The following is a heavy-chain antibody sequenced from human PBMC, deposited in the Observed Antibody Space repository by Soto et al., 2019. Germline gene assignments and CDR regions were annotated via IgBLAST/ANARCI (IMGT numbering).Heavy chain of an antibody. D-gene: IGHD3-16*02. CDR3: AKVNGGVIREYYFDY. CDR2: ISSSGSTI. CDR1: GFTFSDYY. Sequence: GGSLRLSCAASGFTFSDYYMSWIRQAPGKGLEWVSYISSSGSTIYYADSVKGRFTISRDNAKNSLYLQMNSLRAEDTAVYYCAKVNGGVIREYYFDYWGQGTLVTVSS. V-gene: IGHV3-11*01. J-gene: IGHJ4*02.